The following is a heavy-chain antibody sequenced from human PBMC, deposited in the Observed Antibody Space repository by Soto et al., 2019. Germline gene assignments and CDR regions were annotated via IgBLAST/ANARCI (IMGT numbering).Heavy chain of an antibody. CDR2: ISYDGSNK. D-gene: IGHD2-8*01. CDR3: AKDLIYCTNGVCSAPYYYYYGMDV. V-gene: IGHV3-30*18. Sequence: GGSLRLSCAASGFTFSSYGMHWVRQAPGKGLEWVAVISYDGSNKYYADSVRGRFTISRDNSKNTLYLQMNSLRAEDTAVYYCAKDLIYCTNGVCSAPYYYYYGMDVWGQGTTVTVSS. CDR1: GFTFSSYG. J-gene: IGHJ6*02.